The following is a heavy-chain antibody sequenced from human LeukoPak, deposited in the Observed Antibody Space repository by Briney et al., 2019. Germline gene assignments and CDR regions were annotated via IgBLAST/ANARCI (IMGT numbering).Heavy chain of an antibody. D-gene: IGHD3-16*01. CDR1: GFTFSSYT. CDR3: AREELGSSLGFDP. CDR2: ISFDGSNK. V-gene: IGHV3-30-3*01. J-gene: IGHJ5*02. Sequence: PGRSLRLSCAASGFTFSSYTIHWVRQPPGKGLEWVAVISFDGSNKYYADPVKGRFTISRDNSKNTLYLQMNSLRAEDTAVCYCAREELGSSLGFDPWGQGTLVTVSS.